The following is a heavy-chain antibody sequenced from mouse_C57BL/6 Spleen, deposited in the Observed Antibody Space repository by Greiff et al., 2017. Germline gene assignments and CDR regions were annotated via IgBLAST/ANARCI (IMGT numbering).Heavy chain of an antibody. CDR2: INPNYGTT. CDR3: AIIYYDYDERNFDY. D-gene: IGHD2-4*01. Sequence: EVQLQESGPELVKPGASVKISCKASGYSFTDYNMNWVKQSNGKSLEWIGVINPNYGTTSYNQKFKGKATLTVDQSSSTAYMQRNSLTSEDSAVYYCAIIYYDYDERNFDYWGQGTTLTVSS. J-gene: IGHJ2*01. CDR1: GYSFTDYN. V-gene: IGHV1-39*01.